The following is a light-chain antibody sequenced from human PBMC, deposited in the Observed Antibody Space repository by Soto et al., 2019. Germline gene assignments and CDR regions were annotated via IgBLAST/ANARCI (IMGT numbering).Light chain of an antibody. CDR2: GAS. Sequence: IVLTQSPGTLSLSPGERATLSCRASQSVVSRYLAWYQQKPGQAPRLLIYGASSRAAGIPDRFGGSGSGTDFTLTISRLEPEDFAVYYCQQYTASPWTFGQGTNVEIK. CDR3: QQYTASPWT. CDR1: QSVVSRY. V-gene: IGKV3-20*01. J-gene: IGKJ1*01.